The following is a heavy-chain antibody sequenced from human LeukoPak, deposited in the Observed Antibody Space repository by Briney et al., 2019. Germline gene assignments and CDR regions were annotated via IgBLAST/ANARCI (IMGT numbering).Heavy chain of an antibody. CDR2: IKQDGSEK. Sequence: PGGSLRLSCAASGFTFSSYWMSWVRQASGKGLEWVANIKQDGSEKYYVDSVKGRFTISRDNAKNSLYLQMNSLRAEDTAVYYCERDRRHYYGSGSYYKGGGYWGQGTLVTVSS. D-gene: IGHD3-10*01. CDR3: ERDRRHYYGSGSYYKGGGY. CDR1: GFTFSSYW. J-gene: IGHJ4*02. V-gene: IGHV3-7*01.